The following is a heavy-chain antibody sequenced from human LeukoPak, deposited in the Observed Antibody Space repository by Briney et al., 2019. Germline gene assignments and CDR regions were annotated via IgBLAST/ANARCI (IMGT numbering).Heavy chain of an antibody. CDR1: GYTFTSYD. J-gene: IGHJ5*02. V-gene: IGHV1-2*02. Sequence: GASVKVSCKASGYTFTSYDINWVRQATGQGLEWMGWINPNSGGTNYAQKFQGRVTMTRDMSISTAYMELSRLRSDDTAVYYCAGSRDGYNYDWFDPWGQGTLVTVSS. CDR3: AGSRDGYNYDWFDP. CDR2: INPNSGGT. D-gene: IGHD5-24*01.